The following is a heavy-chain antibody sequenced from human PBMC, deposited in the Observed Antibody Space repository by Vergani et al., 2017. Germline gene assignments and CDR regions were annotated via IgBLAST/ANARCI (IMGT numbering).Heavy chain of an antibody. CDR3: AKSNTLSPYYFDY. J-gene: IGHJ4*02. D-gene: IGHD3-16*01. V-gene: IGHV3-23*01. CDR2: ISGSGGST. Sequence: EVQLLESGGGLVQPGGSLRLSCAASGFPFSSYAMSWFRQGPGKGLEWVSAISGSGGSTYYADSVKGRFTISRDNSKNTLYLQMNSLRAEDTAVYYCAKSNTLSPYYFDYWGQGTLVTVSS. CDR1: GFPFSSYA.